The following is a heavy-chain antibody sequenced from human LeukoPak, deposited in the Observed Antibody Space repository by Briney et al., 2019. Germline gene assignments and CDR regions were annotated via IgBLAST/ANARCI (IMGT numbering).Heavy chain of an antibody. Sequence: GGSLRLSCVASGFTFSNYWLSWVRQAPGKGPEWVASTNQDGRAKYYVDSVKGRFTISRDNARNSLYLQMNSLRAEDTAIYTCTRDSQRPRIYSVDHWGQGTLVTVSS. V-gene: IGHV3-7*05. CDR2: TNQDGRAK. CDR1: GFTFSNYW. J-gene: IGHJ4*02. CDR3: TRDSQRPRIYSVDH. D-gene: IGHD3-10*01.